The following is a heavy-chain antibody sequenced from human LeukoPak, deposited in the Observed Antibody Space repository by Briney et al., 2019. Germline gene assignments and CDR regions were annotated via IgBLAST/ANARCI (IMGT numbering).Heavy chain of an antibody. CDR2: IYYSANT. D-gene: IGHD1-1*01. CDR3: ARHGTSSYYYYAMDV. V-gene: IGHV4-59*08. CDR1: GGSISSYY. Sequence: SETLSLTCSVSGGSISSYYWSWIRQPPGKGLEWIGYIYYSANTNYNPSLKSRVTISVDTSRNQFSLRLSTVTAADTAVYYCARHGTSSYYYYAMDVWGQGTTVTVSS. J-gene: IGHJ6*02.